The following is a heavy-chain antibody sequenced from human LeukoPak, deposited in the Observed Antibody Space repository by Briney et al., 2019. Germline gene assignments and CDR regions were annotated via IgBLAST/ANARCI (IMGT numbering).Heavy chain of an antibody. CDR2: ISYDGSNK. CDR3: ARGAWGDLTF. J-gene: IGHJ4*02. D-gene: IGHD2-21*02. Sequence: GGSLRLSCAASGFTFSYYTMHWVRQAPGKGLEWVAVISYDGSNKYYADSVKGRFTISRDNSKNTLYLQMNSLRAEDTAVYYCARGAWGDLTFWGQGTLVTVSS. CDR1: GFTFSYYT. V-gene: IGHV3-30-3*01.